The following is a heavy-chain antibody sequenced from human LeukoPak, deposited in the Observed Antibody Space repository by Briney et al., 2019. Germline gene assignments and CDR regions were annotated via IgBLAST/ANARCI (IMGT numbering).Heavy chain of an antibody. CDR3: AKPRRDYDILTASDY. Sequence: PGGSLRLSCAASGFTFSTYGMHWVRQAPGEGLEWVAFIRYHGSNKYYADSVKGRFTISRDNSKNTLYLQMNSLRAEDTAVYFCAKPRRDYDILTASDYWGQGTLVTVSS. CDR1: GFTFSTYG. D-gene: IGHD3-9*01. J-gene: IGHJ4*02. V-gene: IGHV3-30*02. CDR2: IRYHGSNK.